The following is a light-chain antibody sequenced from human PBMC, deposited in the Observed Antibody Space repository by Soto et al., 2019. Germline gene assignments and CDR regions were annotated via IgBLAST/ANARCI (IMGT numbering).Light chain of an antibody. CDR2: GAS. CDR1: ESVSTN. Sequence: EIEVARSXSTLSLXXXXRXTPXGRASESVSTNLAWYQQKAGQAPRLLIYGASTRATGIPARFSGSGSGTEFTLTISSLQSEDFAVYYCQQYSIWRTFGQGTRLEIK. CDR3: QQYSIWRT. J-gene: IGKJ5*01. V-gene: IGKV3-15*01.